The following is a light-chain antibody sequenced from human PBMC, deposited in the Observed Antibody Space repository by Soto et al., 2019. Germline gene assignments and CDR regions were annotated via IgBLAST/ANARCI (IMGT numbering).Light chain of an antibody. Sequence: QSALTQPPSASGSPGQSVTISCTGTSSDVGGYNYVSWYQQYPGKAPKLMIYEVSKRPSGVPDRFSGSKSDKTASLTVSGLQPEDEADYYCTSYAGSNIWVFGGGTKLTVL. CDR1: SSDVGGYNY. V-gene: IGLV2-8*01. CDR2: EVS. J-gene: IGLJ3*02. CDR3: TSYAGSNIWV.